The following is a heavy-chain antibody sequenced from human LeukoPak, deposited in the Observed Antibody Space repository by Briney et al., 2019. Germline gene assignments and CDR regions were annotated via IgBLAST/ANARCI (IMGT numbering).Heavy chain of an antibody. CDR1: GGSISRYY. CDR3: ARDLLKWFDP. J-gene: IGHJ5*02. CDR2: VYDSGST. Sequence: PSETLSLTCTVSGGSISRYYWSWIRQPPGKGLEWFGYVYDSGSTTYNPSLKSRVTISLDTSKNQLSLKLSSVTAADTAVYYCARDLLKWFDPWGQGTLVTVSS. V-gene: IGHV4-59*01.